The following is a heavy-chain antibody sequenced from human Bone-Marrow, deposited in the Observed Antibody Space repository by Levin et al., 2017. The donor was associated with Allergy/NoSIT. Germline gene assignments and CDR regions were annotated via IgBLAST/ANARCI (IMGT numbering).Heavy chain of an antibody. J-gene: IGHJ5*02. Sequence: SCAASGFTFRSYAMHWVRQAPGKGPEWVAVISFDGNDYYYGDSVKGRFIISRDNSKNTVYLQMNSLRPEDTAMYYCAKGRYCSGGTCSSWEKWFDPWGQGTLVIVSS. D-gene: IGHD2-15*01. V-gene: IGHV3-30*18. CDR2: ISFDGNDY. CDR3: AKGRYCSGGTCSSWEKWFDP. CDR1: GFTFRSYA.